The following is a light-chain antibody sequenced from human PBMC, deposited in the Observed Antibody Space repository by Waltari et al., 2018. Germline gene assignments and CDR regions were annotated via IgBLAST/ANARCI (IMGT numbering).Light chain of an antibody. V-gene: IGLV2-23*01. CDR1: SSDVGRYDL. CDR3: CSYADSRPWV. CDR2: EDS. J-gene: IGLJ3*02. Sequence: QSALTQPASVSGSPGQSITISCTGTSSDVGRYDLVSWYQQHPDKAPKLLVFEDSKCASGFSNRFSCSKSGNTASLTISGLQAEDEADYYCCSYADSRPWVFGGGTKLTVL.